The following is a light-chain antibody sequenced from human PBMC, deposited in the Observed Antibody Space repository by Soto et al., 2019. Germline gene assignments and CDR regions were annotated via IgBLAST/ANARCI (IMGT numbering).Light chain of an antibody. J-gene: IGKJ1*01. V-gene: IGKV3D-20*02. CDR3: QQRSNWPRT. Sequence: EIVLTQSPGTLSLSPGERATLSCRASQSVSSSYLAWYQQKPGQAPRLLINGASSRATGIPDRFSGSGSGTDFTLTISSLEPEDFAVYYCQQRSNWPRTFGQGTKVDIK. CDR2: GAS. CDR1: QSVSSSY.